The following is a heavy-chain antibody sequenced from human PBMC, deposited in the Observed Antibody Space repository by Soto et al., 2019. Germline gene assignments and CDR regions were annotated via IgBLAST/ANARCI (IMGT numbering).Heavy chain of an antibody. J-gene: IGHJ6*02. V-gene: IGHV1-69*13. D-gene: IGHD5-12*01. CDR1: GGTFSSYA. Sequence: SVKVSCKASGGTFSSYAISWVRQAPGQGLEWMGGIIPIFGTADYAQKFQGRVTITADESTSTAYMELSSLRSEDTAVYYCARDYYRFNSGYGFSMDVWGQGTTVTVSS. CDR2: IIPIFGTA. CDR3: ARDYYRFNSGYGFSMDV.